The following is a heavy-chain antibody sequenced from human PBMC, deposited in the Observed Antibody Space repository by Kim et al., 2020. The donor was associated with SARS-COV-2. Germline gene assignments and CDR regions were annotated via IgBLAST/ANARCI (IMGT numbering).Heavy chain of an antibody. J-gene: IGHJ5*02. CDR3: ARDSILTYYDFWSLNWFDP. CDR2: ISAYNGNT. V-gene: IGHV1-18*01. D-gene: IGHD3-3*01. CDR1: GYTFTSYG. Sequence: ASVKVSCKASGYTFTSYGISWVRQAPGQGLEWMGWISAYNGNTNYAQKLQGRVTMTTDTSTSTAYMELRSLRSDDTAVYYCARDSILTYYDFWSLNWFDPWGQGTLVTVSS.